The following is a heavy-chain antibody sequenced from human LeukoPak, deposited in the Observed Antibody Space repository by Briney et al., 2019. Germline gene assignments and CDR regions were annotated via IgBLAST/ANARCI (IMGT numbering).Heavy chain of an antibody. Sequence: GGSLRLSCAASGFTFSSYAMHWVRQAPGRGLEWVSSISSSSSYIYYADSVKGRFTISRDNAKNSLYLQMNSLRAEDTAVYYCARDLYCGGDCYIRFDYWGQGTLVTVSS. CDR1: GFTFSSYA. V-gene: IGHV3-21*01. CDR2: ISSSSSYI. D-gene: IGHD2-21*02. J-gene: IGHJ4*02. CDR3: ARDLYCGGDCYIRFDY.